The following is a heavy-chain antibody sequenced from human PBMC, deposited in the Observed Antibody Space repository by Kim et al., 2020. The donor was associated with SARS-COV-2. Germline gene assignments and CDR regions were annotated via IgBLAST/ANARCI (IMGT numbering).Heavy chain of an antibody. D-gene: IGHD3-10*01. V-gene: IGHV4-34*01. Sequence: SETLSLTCAVYGGSFSGYYWSWIRHPPGKGLEWIGEINHSGSTNYNPSLKSRVTISVDTSKNQFSLKLSSVTAADTAVYYCARGAPQLLWFGEFYYYYGMDVCGQGTTFTVSS. CDR1: GGSFSGYY. CDR3: ARGAPQLLWFGEFYYYYGMDV. CDR2: INHSGST. J-gene: IGHJ6*02.